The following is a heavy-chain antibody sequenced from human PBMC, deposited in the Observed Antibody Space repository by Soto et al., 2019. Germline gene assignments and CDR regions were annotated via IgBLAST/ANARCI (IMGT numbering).Heavy chain of an antibody. V-gene: IGHV2-5*02. CDR3: AHRVLRTVFGLVTTTAIYFDF. Sequence: QITLNESGPTQVKPRQTLTLTCTFSGFSLTTSGVGVGWIRQSPGKAPEGLALIYWDDDKRYSPSLKSRLTITKDTSKNPVVRTMADLDPADTATYYCAHRVLRTVFGLVTTTAIYFDFCGQGTPVAVSS. D-gene: IGHD3-3*01. CDR2: IYWDDDK. CDR1: GFSLTTSGVG. J-gene: IGHJ4*02.